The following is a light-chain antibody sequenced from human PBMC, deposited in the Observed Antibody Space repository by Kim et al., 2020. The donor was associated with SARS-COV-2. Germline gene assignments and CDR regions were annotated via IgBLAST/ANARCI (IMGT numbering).Light chain of an antibody. CDR3: NSRDSSGNHLRV. J-gene: IGLJ3*02. V-gene: IGLV3-19*01. CDR2: GKN. Sequence: LGQTVRITGQGDSIRSYYGTWYKQTPGQAPVLVSYGKNNRPSGIPVRFSGSSSGNTASLTITGAQAEDEADYYCNSRDSSGNHLRVFGGGTQLTVL. CDR1: SIRSYY.